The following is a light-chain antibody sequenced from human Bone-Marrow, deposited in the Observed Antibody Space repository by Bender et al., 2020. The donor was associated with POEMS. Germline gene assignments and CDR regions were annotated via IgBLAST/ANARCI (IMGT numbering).Light chain of an antibody. CDR1: NSDFGTSGS. CDR3: SSFASTYVWV. J-gene: IGLJ3*02. V-gene: IGLV2-14*03. CDR2: DVT. Sequence: QSALTQPASLSGSPGQSITISCTGTNSDFGTSGSVAWYQPHPGKAPALIIYDVTKWPSGVSSRFSASKSGTTASLTISGLQIEDEADYYCSSFASTYVWVFGGGTKVTVL.